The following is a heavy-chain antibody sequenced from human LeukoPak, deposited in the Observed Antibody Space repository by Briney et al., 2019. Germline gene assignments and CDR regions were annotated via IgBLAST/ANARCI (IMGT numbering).Heavy chain of an antibody. Sequence: SETLSLTCTVSGGSISSYYWSWIRQPPGKGLEWIGYIYYSGSTNYNPSLKSRVTISVDTSKNQFSLTLTSVTVADTAFYYCARGGIRGYSAFDNLDFWGLGTHVTVS. CDR2: IYYSGST. CDR1: GGSISSYY. D-gene: IGHD5-12*01. CDR3: ARGGIRGYSAFDNLDF. J-gene: IGHJ4*02. V-gene: IGHV4-59*01.